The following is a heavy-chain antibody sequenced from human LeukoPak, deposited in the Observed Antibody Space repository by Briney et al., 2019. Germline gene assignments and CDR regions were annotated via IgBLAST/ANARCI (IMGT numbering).Heavy chain of an antibody. CDR2: ISYDGSNK. D-gene: IGHD1-26*01. J-gene: IGHJ6*03. Sequence: GGSLRLSCAASGFTFSSYAMHWVRQAPGKGLEWVAVISYDGSNKYYADSVKGRFTISRDNSKNTLYLQMNSLRAEDTAVYYCGGSYPNYYYYMDVWGKGTTVTVSS. CDR3: GGSYPNYYYYMDV. V-gene: IGHV3-30-3*01. CDR1: GFTFSSYA.